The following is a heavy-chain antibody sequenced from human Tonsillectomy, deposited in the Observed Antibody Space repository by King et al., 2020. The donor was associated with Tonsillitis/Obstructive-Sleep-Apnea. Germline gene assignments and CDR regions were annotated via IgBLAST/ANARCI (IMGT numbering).Heavy chain of an antibody. V-gene: IGHV1-69*12. J-gene: IGHJ6*03. D-gene: IGHD6-13*01. CDR1: GGTFSSYA. CDR3: ARRSSRGDYYYYYMDV. Sequence: QLVQSGAEVKKPGSSVKVSCKASGGTFSSYAISWVRQAPGQGLEWMGWIIPIFGTANYAQKFQGSVTITADESTSTAYMKLSSLRSEDTAVYYCARRSSRGDYYYYYMDVWGKGTTVTVSS. CDR2: IIPIFGTA.